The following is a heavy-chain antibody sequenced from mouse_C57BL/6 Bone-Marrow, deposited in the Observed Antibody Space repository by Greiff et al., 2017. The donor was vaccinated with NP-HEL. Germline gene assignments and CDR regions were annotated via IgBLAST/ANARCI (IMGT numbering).Heavy chain of an antibody. CDR3: ARSGYYYGSSPAWFAY. J-gene: IGHJ3*01. D-gene: IGHD1-1*01. V-gene: IGHV1-82*01. CDR2: IYPGDGDT. Sequence: VQLVESGPELVKPGASVKISCKASGYAFSSSWMNWVKQRPGKGLEWIGRIYPGDGDTNYNGKFKGKATLTADKSSSTAYMQLSSLTSEDSAVYVCARSGYYYGSSPAWFAYWGQGTLVTVSA. CDR1: GYAFSSSW.